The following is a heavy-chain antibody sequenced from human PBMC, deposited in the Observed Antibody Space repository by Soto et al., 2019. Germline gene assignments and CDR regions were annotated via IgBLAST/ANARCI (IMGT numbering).Heavy chain of an antibody. Sequence: PGGSLRLSFAASGFTFSSYGMHWVRQAPGKGLEWVSYISSSSSTIYYADSVKGRFTISRDNAKNSLYLQMNSLRDEDTAVYYCARARVTATYYYYYGMDVWGQGTTVTVSS. CDR3: ARARVTATYYYYYGMDV. D-gene: IGHD2-21*02. V-gene: IGHV3-48*02. CDR2: ISSSSSTI. CDR1: GFTFSSYG. J-gene: IGHJ6*02.